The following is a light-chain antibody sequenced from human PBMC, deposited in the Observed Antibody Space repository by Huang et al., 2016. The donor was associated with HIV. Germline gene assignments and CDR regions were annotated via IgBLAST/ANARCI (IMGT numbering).Light chain of an antibody. CDR1: QSITTY. J-gene: IGKJ1*01. V-gene: IGKV1-39*01. CDR3: QQSYSIPWT. CDR2: AAS. Sequence: IQMTQSPSSLPAFVGDRVTITCRASQSITTYLNWYQQKIGESPKLLIYAASILKSGVPLRFGGSGSGTNVSLTITNLQSEDFAVYYCQQSYSIPWTFGQGTRVEI.